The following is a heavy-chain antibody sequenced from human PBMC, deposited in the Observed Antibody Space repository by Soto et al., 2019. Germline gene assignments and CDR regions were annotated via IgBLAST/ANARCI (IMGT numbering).Heavy chain of an antibody. V-gene: IGHV3-23*01. CDR1: GFTFSSYA. D-gene: IGHD6-6*01. CDR2: ISGSGGST. Sequence: LRLSCAASGFTFSSYAISWVRQSPGKGLEWVSAISGSGGSTYDADSVKGRFTISRDNSKNTLYLQMNSLRAEDTAVYYCAKEYSSSSVKVYYDGMDVWGQGTTVTVSS. CDR3: AKEYSSSSVKVYYDGMDV. J-gene: IGHJ6*02.